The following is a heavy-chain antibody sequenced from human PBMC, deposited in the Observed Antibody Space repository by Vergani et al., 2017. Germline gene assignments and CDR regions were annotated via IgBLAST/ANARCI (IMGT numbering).Heavy chain of an antibody. CDR2: IIPIFGTA. V-gene: IGHV1-69*01. D-gene: IGHD3-10*01. CDR1: GGTFSSYA. J-gene: IGHJ6*02. CDR3: ASLGFGELLSNYYGMDV. Sequence: QVQLVQSGAEVKKPGSSVKVSCKASGGTFSSYAISWVRQAPGQGLEWMGGIIPIFGTANYAQKFQGRVTITADESTSTAYMELSSLRSEDTAVYYCASLGFGELLSNYYGMDVWGQGTTVTVSS.